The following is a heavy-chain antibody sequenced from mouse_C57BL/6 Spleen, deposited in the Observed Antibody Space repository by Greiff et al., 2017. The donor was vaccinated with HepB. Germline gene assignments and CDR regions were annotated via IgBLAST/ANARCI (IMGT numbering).Heavy chain of an antibody. V-gene: IGHV1-18*01. Sequence: VQLQQSGPELVKPGASVKIPCKASGYTFTDYNMDWVKQSHGKSLEWIGDINPNNGGTIYNQKFKGKATLTVDKSSSTAYMELRSLTSEDTAVYYCARGSGDYCGSGDFDVWGTGTTVTVSS. CDR1: GYTFTDYN. D-gene: IGHD1-1*01. CDR2: INPNNGGT. CDR3: ARGSGDYCGSGDFDV. J-gene: IGHJ1*03.